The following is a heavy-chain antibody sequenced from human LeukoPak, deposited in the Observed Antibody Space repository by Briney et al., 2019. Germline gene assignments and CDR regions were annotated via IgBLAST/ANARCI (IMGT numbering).Heavy chain of an antibody. J-gene: IGHJ4*02. CDR3: ASGMTTFHY. V-gene: IGHV3-7*03. CDR1: GFTFSSYW. D-gene: IGHD1-1*01. CDR2: RKQGGSEK. Sequence: GSLRLSCAASGFTFSSYWMSWVRQAPRKGLEWVANRKQGGSEKYYVDSVKGRFTISRANAKNSLYLQINGLRAEDTAVYYCASGMTTFHYWGQGTLVTVSS.